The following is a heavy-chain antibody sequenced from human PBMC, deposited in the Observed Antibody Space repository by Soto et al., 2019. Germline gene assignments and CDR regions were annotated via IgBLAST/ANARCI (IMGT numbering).Heavy chain of an antibody. J-gene: IGHJ4*02. Sequence: QVQLQESGPGLVKPSETLSLTCNVSGGSITPYYWNWIRQPPGKGLEWIGYIYFAGTTTYNPSLKSRVTMSMDTSENQFSLKLTSVTAADTAVYYCARLGGYFQALDSWGQGILVTVSS. CDR2: IYFAGTT. CDR1: GGSITPYY. V-gene: IGHV4-59*08. D-gene: IGHD3-22*01. CDR3: ARLGGYFQALDS.